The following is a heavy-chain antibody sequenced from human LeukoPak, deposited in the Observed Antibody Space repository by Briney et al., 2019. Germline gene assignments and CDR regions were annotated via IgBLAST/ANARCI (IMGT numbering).Heavy chain of an antibody. Sequence: GESLKISCKTPGYRFTSYWIAWVRQMPGKGLEWMGIIYPGDSDIKYNPSFQGQVTVSADKSVTTAYLQWSSLKPSDTPMYYCARRGSSWPNFDYWGQGTLLTVSS. CDR2: IYPGDSDI. CDR3: ARRGSSWPNFDY. D-gene: IGHD6-13*01. J-gene: IGHJ4*02. CDR1: GYRFTSYW. V-gene: IGHV5-51*01.